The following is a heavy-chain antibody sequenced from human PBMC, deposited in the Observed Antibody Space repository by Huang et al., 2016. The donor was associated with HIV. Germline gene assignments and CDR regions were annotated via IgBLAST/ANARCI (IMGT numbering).Heavy chain of an antibody. D-gene: IGHD2-2*03. Sequence: QVHLQQWGAGLLKPSETLTLTCAVSGASFTGNYWTWIRQTPGKGLEWIGEINDSGATIYNPSLGSRVTISIDRSKKQFSLRLSSMTAADTAVYYCARAARGDGYQGAFDVWGQGTMVTASS. CDR3: ARAARGDGYQGAFDV. J-gene: IGHJ3*01. CDR1: GASFTGNY. CDR2: INDSGAT. V-gene: IGHV4-34*01.